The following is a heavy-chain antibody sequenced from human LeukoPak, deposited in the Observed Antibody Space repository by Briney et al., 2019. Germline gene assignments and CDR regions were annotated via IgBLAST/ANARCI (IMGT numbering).Heavy chain of an antibody. Sequence: PGGSLRLSCAASGFTFSSYWMSWVRQDPGKGLEWVANIKEDGSEKYYVGSVKGRFTISRDNAKNSLYLQMNSLRAEDTAVYYCARELAVAGPGDYWGQETLVTVSS. CDR2: IKEDGSEK. D-gene: IGHD6-19*01. CDR3: ARELAVAGPGDY. J-gene: IGHJ4*02. V-gene: IGHV3-7*01. CDR1: GFTFSSYW.